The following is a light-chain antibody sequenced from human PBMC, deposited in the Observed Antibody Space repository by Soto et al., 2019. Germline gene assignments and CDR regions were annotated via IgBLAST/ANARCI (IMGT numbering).Light chain of an antibody. CDR1: SSDVGDYNY. J-gene: IGLJ1*01. CDR3: SSYTSSTTRV. V-gene: IGLV2-14*01. CDR2: DVS. Sequence: QSALTHPASVSGSPGQSITISCTGTSSDVGDYNYVSWYQQHPGKAPKLMIYDVSNRPSGVSNRFSGSKSGSTASLTISGLQAEDEADYYCSSYTSSTTRVFGTGTKLTV.